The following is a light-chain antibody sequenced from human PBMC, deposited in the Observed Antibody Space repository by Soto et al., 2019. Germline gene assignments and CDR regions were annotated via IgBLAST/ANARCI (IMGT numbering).Light chain of an antibody. Sequence: DIVMTQSPDSLAVSLGERATINCKSSQTVLYSSNNKTYLAWYQKRPGQPPKLLIYWASTRESGVPDRFSGSGSCTEFTLTISSLQAEDVAVYYCQQYYSTPRTFGQGTKLVIK. V-gene: IGKV4-1*01. CDR3: QQYYSTPRT. CDR1: QTVLYSSNNKTY. J-gene: IGKJ2*01. CDR2: WAS.